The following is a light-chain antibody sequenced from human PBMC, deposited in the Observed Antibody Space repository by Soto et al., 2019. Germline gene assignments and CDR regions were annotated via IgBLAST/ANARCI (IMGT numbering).Light chain of an antibody. J-gene: IGLJ1*01. V-gene: IGLV2-23*01. CDR1: SSDVGSYNL. CDR3: CSYAGSSFYV. CDR2: EGS. Sequence: SALTQPASVSGSPRQSITISCTGTSSDVGSYNLVSWYQQHPGKAPKLMIYEGSKRPSGVSNRFSGSKSGNTASLTISGLQAEDEADYYCCSYAGSSFYVFGTGTKVTVL.